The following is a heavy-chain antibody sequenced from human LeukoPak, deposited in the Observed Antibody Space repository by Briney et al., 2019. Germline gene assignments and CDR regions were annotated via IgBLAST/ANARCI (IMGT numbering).Heavy chain of an antibody. CDR3: AKATGIAAAGPFYGMGV. D-gene: IGHD6-13*01. CDR2: ISGSGGST. CDR1: GFTFSSYA. V-gene: IGHV3-23*01. Sequence: PGGSLRLSCAASGFTFSSYAMSWVRQAPGKGLEWVSAISGSGGSTYYADSVKGRFTISRDNSKNTLYLQMNSLRAEDTAVYYCAKATGIAAAGPFYGMGVWGQGTTVTVSS. J-gene: IGHJ6*02.